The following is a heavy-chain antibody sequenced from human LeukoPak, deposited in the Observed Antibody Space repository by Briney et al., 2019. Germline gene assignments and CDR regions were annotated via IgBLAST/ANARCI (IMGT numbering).Heavy chain of an antibody. CDR3: AMVXWGXYFDY. V-gene: IGHV4-34*01. J-gene: IGHJ4*02. Sequence: PSETLSLTCAVYGGSFTAYYWSVIRQPPGKGLEWIGEINHSGSINYNPSLKSRVTTSVDTSKNQFSLKLSSVTAADTAVYYCAMVXWGXYFDYWGQGTLVTVSS. CDR2: INHSGSI. D-gene: IGHD1-26*01. CDR1: GGSFTAYY.